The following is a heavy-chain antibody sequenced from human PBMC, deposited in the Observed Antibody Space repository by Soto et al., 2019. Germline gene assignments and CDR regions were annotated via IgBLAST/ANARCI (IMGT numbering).Heavy chain of an antibody. V-gene: IGHV3-30-3*01. CDR3: ARGHYDILTATGEPYYYYGMDV. J-gene: IGHJ6*02. CDR1: GFTFSSYA. CDR2: ISYDGSNK. D-gene: IGHD3-9*01. Sequence: SLRLSCAASGFTFSSYAMHWVRQAPGKGLEWVAVISYDGSNKYYADSVKGRFTISRDNSKNTLYLQMNSLRAEDTAVYYCARGHYDILTATGEPYYYYGMDVWGQGTTVTVSS.